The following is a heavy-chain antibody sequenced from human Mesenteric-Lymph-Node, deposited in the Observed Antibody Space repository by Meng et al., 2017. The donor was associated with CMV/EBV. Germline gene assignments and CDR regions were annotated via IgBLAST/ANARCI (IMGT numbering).Heavy chain of an antibody. V-gene: IGHV3-74*01. Sequence: GGSLRLSCAASGFTFSGDWMHWVRQGPGKGLVWVARINSAGSSISYADSVKGRFTISRDNAKNTLYLQMNSLRAEDTAVYYCARSHYNTYGWFDPWGQGTLVTVSS. D-gene: IGHD5-24*01. CDR2: INSAGSSI. CDR1: GFTFSGDW. CDR3: ARSHYNTYGWFDP. J-gene: IGHJ5*02.